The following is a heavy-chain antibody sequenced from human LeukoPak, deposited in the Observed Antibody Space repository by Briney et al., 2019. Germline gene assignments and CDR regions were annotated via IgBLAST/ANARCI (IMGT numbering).Heavy chain of an antibody. CDR1: GFTFSSYW. CDR3: ARNSSSSDFDY. D-gene: IGHD6-13*01. CDR2: INSDGSST. Sequence: PGGSLRLSCAASGFTFSSYWMHWVRQAPGKGLMWVSRINSDGSSTSYADSVKGRFTISRDNAKNTLYLQMNSLRAEDTAVYYCARNSSSSDFDYWGQGTLVTVSS. J-gene: IGHJ4*02. V-gene: IGHV3-74*01.